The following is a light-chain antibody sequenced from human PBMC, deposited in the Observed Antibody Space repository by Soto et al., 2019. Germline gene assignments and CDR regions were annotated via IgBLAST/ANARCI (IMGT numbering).Light chain of an antibody. CDR2: NNS. V-gene: IGLV1-44*01. Sequence: QPVLTQAPSASGTPGQRVTISCSGSNSNIGGNSVSWYHHLPGTAPKLLIFNNSQRPSGVPNRFSGSKSGTSASLAISGLQSEDEDDYYCASWDDSRNGHWVFGGGTKLTVL. CDR3: ASWDDSRNGHWV. CDR1: NSNIGGNS. J-gene: IGLJ3*02.